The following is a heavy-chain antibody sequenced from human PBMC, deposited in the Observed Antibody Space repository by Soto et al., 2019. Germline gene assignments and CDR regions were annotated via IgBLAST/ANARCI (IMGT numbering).Heavy chain of an antibody. V-gene: IGHV3-48*02. D-gene: IGHD2-21*02. CDR1: GFSFSDYS. Sequence: GSLRLSCVASGFSFSDYSMNWVRQAPGKGLQWVSYISSSSDNTYYADSVKGRFTVSRDNAKNALFLQMNSLRDDDTATYYCARLPKGSLVTAWGQGTRVTVYS. CDR2: ISSSSDNT. CDR3: ARLPKGSLVTA. J-gene: IGHJ4*02.